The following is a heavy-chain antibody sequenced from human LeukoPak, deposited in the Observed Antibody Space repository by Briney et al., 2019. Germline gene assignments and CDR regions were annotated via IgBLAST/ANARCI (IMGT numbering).Heavy chain of an antibody. Sequence: GGSLRLSCAGSGFTFSNYGMSWVRQAPGKGLEWVSAIDGGGVNTLYADSVKGRFTISRDNSKNTVYLQMNSLSAEDTAIYYCAKRSARPKPFDCWGQGALVTVSS. CDR1: GFTFSNYG. CDR3: AKRSARPKPFDC. CDR2: IDGGGVNT. J-gene: IGHJ4*02. V-gene: IGHV3-23*01. D-gene: IGHD6-25*01.